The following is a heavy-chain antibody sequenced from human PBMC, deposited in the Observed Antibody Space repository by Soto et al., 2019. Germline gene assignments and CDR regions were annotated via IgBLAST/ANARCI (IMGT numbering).Heavy chain of an antibody. CDR1: GYTFTNYA. D-gene: IGHD3-3*01. Sequence: ALVKVSCKASGYTFTNYAMHWVRQAPGQSLEWMGWINAGNGNTKYSQKFQGRVTITRGTSASTAYMELSSLRSEDTAVYYCARIRPYYDFWSGYSADYWGQGTLVTVSS. CDR2: INAGNGNT. CDR3: ARIRPYYDFWSGYSADY. V-gene: IGHV1-3*01. J-gene: IGHJ4*02.